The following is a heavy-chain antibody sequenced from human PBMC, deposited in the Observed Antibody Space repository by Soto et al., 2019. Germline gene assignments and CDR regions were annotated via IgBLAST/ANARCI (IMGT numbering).Heavy chain of an antibody. V-gene: IGHV4-30-4*01. J-gene: IGHJ4*02. CDR1: GGSISSGDYY. Sequence: SETLSLTCTVSGGSISSGDYYWSWIRQPPGKGLEWIGYIYYSGSTYYNPSLKSRVTISVDTSKNQFSLKLSSVTAADTAVYYCAREVDSGYVSPYYFDYWGQGTLVTVSS. CDR2: IYYSGST. CDR3: AREVDSGYVSPYYFDY. D-gene: IGHD5-12*01.